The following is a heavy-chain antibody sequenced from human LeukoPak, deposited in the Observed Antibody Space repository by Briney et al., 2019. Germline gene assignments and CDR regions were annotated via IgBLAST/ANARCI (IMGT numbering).Heavy chain of an antibody. V-gene: IGHV5-51*01. D-gene: IGHD2-21*02. J-gene: IGHJ6*02. CDR3: ARQVVVVTATDYYYYGMDV. CDR2: IYPGDSDT. Sequence: GESLQISCKGSGSSFTSYWIGWVRPLPGKGLEWMGIIYPGDSDTRYSPSFQGQVTISADKSISTAYLQWSSLKASDTAMYYCARQVVVVTATDYYYYGMDVWGQGTTVTVSS. CDR1: GSSFTSYW.